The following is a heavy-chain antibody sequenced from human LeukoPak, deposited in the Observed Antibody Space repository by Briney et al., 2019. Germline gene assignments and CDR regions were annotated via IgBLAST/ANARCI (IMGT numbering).Heavy chain of an antibody. J-gene: IGHJ4*02. CDR3: AKGYFDWLAPLYYFDY. CDR2: ISGSGGST. D-gene: IGHD3-9*01. V-gene: IGHV3-23*01. Sequence: GGSLRLSCAASGFTFSSYAMSWVRQAPGGGLGWVSSISGSGGSTSSANSVKPPSTISTKNPNNTLYLHMNSLTPEDTAVYYCAKGYFDWLAPLYYFDYWGQGTLVTVSS. CDR1: GFTFSSYA.